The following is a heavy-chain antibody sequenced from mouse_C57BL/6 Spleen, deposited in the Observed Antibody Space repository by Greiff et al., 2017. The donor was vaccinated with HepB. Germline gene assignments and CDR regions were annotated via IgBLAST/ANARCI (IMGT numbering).Heavy chain of an antibody. D-gene: IGHD1-1*01. CDR1: GYTFTSYW. J-gene: IGHJ1*03. Sequence: VQLQQPGAELVKPGASVKMSCKASGYTFTSYWITWVKQRPGQGLEWIGDIYPGSGSTNYNEKFKSKATLTVDTSSSTAYMQLSSLTSEDSAVYYCARSRGFGITTVVGYFDVWGTGTTVTVSS. V-gene: IGHV1-55*01. CDR2: IYPGSGST. CDR3: ARSRGFGITTVVGYFDV.